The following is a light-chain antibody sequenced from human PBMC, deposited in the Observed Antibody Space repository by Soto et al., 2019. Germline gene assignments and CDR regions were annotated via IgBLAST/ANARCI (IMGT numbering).Light chain of an antibody. V-gene: IGLV2-23*02. Sequence: QSVLTQPASVSGSPGQSITISCTGTSSDVGSYNLVSWYQHHPGKAPKLMIYEVSKRPSGVSNRFSGSKSGNTASLTISGLQAEDEADYYCCSYAGSSTFPYVFGPGTRSPS. CDR3: CSYAGSSTFPYV. CDR1: SSDVGSYNL. J-gene: IGLJ1*01. CDR2: EVS.